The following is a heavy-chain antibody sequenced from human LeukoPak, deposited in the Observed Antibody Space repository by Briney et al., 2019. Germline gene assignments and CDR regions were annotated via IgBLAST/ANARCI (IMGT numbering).Heavy chain of an antibody. J-gene: IGHJ4*02. V-gene: IGHV4-39*01. CDR2: FYYIGGT. D-gene: IGHD4-11*01. CDR3: ARILTTFDS. Sequence: FETLSITCTVSRGSISSSSYYWGWIRQPPGKRLEWIGSFYYIGGTYYNPSLEGRVSISADSSKNQFSLKLTSVTAADTALYYCARILTTFDSWGQGTLVTVSS. CDR1: RGSISSSSYY.